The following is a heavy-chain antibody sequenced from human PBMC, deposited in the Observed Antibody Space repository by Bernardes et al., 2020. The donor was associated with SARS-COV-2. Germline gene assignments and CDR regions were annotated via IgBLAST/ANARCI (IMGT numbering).Heavy chain of an antibody. J-gene: IGHJ6*02. CDR1: GYSYTSYW. Sequence: GESLKISCRSSGYSYTSYWITWVRQVPGKGLEWMGRIDPSDSHAIYSPSFQGHVTISSDKSMATAYLQWSSLRASDTATYFCARHFSPVELPGAVDYFFGLPGAVDSFFGLDVWGQGTTVTVS. CDR3: ARHFSPVELPGAVDYFFGLPGAVDSFFGLDV. CDR2: IDPSDSHA. D-gene: IGHD4-17*01. V-gene: IGHV5-10-1*01.